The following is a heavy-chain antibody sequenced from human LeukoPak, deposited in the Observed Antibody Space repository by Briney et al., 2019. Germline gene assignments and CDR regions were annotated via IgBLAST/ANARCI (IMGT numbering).Heavy chain of an antibody. CDR3: VSGFSYYYYYMDV. CDR2: INWNGDST. V-gene: IGHV3-20*04. J-gene: IGHJ6*03. CDR1: GFTFDNYG. Sequence: GGSLRLSCAASGFTFDNYGMSWVRQAPGKGLEWVSGINWNGDSTGYADSVKGRFTISRDNAKNSLHLQMNSLRAEDTALYYCVSGFSYYYYYMDVWGKGTTVTVSS.